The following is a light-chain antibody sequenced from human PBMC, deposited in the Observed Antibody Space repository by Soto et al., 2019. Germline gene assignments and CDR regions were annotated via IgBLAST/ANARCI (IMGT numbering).Light chain of an antibody. CDR2: GAS. CDR3: QQYGSSPPIT. CDR1: QSISNNH. J-gene: IGKJ5*01. Sequence: EIVLTQSPGTLSLSPGERATLSCSASQSISNNHLGWYQQKPGQAPRLLIYGASSRATGIPDRFSGSGSGTDFTLTISRLEPEDFAVYYCQQYGSSPPITFGQGTRLEI. V-gene: IGKV3-20*01.